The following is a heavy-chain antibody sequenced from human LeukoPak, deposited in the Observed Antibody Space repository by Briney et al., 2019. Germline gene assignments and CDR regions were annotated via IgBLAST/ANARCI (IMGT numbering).Heavy chain of an antibody. CDR2: INPNSGDT. V-gene: IGHV1-2*02. J-gene: IGHJ4*02. D-gene: IGHD5-12*01. CDR1: GYTFTDYY. Sequence: GASVRVSCKASGYTFTDYYMHWVRQAPGQGLEWMGWINPNSGDTNYAQKFQGRVTMTRDTSISTAYMELSRLRSDDTAVYYCAREYSAYDANIYFDYWGQGTLVTVSS. CDR3: AREYSAYDANIYFDY.